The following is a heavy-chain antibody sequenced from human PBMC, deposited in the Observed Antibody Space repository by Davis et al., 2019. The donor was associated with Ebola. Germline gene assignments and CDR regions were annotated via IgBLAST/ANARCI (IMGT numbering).Heavy chain of an antibody. CDR2: INHSGST. D-gene: IGHD3-10*01. J-gene: IGHJ4*02. CDR1: GGSFSGYY. Sequence: SETLSLTCAVYGGSFSGYYWSWIRQPPGKGLEWIGKINHSGSTNYNPSLKSRVTISVDTSKNQFSLKLSSVTAADTAVYYCARVALLWFGELLNRSRYFDYWGQGTLVTVSS. CDR3: ARVALLWFGELLNRSRYFDY. V-gene: IGHV4-34*01.